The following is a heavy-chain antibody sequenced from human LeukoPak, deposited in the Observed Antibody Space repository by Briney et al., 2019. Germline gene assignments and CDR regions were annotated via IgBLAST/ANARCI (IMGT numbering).Heavy chain of an antibody. J-gene: IGHJ2*01. Sequence: RASETLSPTCTVSGGSISSYYWSWIRQPPGKGLEWIGYIYYSGSTNYNPSLKSRVTISGDTSKNQFSLKLSSVTAADTAVYYCARDKGLAAAGHWYFDLWGRGTLVTVSS. CDR3: ARDKGLAAAGHWYFDL. CDR2: IYYSGST. CDR1: GGSISSYY. D-gene: IGHD6-13*01. V-gene: IGHV4-59*01.